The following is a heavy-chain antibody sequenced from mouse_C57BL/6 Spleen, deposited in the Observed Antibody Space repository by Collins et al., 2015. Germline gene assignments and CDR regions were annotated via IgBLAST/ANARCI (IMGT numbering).Heavy chain of an antibody. J-gene: IGHJ3*01. Sequence: QVQLQQSGPELVKPGASVKISCKASGYAFSSSWMNWVKQRPGKGLEWIGRIYPGDRDTNYNGKFKGKATLTADKSSSTAYMQLSSLTSEDSAVYFCARGDWEGAYWGQGTLVTVSA. D-gene: IGHD4-1*01. CDR2: IYPGDRDT. CDR3: ARGDWEGAY. V-gene: IGHV1-82*01. CDR1: GYAFSSSW.